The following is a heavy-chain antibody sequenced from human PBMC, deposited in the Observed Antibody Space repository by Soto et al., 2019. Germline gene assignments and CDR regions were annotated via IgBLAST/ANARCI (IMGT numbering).Heavy chain of an antibody. Sequence: SETLSLTCTVSGGSISSYYWSWIRQPPGKGLEWIGYIYCSGSTNYNPSLKSRVTISVDTSKNQFSLKLSSVTAADTAVYYCARVAIFGVVIGGWFDPWGQGTLVTVSS. V-gene: IGHV4-59*01. CDR3: ARVAIFGVVIGGWFDP. CDR1: GGSISSYY. D-gene: IGHD3-3*01. CDR2: IYCSGST. J-gene: IGHJ5*02.